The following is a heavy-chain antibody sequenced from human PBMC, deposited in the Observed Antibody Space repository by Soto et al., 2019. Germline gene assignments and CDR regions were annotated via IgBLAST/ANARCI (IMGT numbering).Heavy chain of an antibody. CDR2: INPSGGST. CDR3: ARDLSVATTRDY. D-gene: IGHD1-26*01. CDR1: GYTFTSYD. J-gene: IGHJ4*02. V-gene: IGHV1-46*01. Sequence: ASVKVSCKASGYTFTSYDINWVRQAPGQGLEWMGIINPSGGSTSYAQKFQGRVTMTRDTSTSTVYMELSSLRSEDTAVYYCARDLSVATTRDYWGQGTLVTVSS.